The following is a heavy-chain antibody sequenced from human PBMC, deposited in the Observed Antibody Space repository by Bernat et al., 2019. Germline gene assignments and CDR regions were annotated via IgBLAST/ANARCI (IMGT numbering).Heavy chain of an antibody. Sequence: QIPLKESGPTLVKPTQTLTLTCTFSGFSLTPTGVGVGWIRPPPGKNLEWLGPTYWDDDKRSRPPLKSRITITKDTSNNQVIRKLANVDAVDTAQDGYAHYVGRRSTDDFDHWGQGTLVTVSS. CDR2: TYWDDDK. J-gene: IGHJ4*01. D-gene: IGHD2-8*01. V-gene: IGHV2-5*02. CDR3: AHYVGRRSTDDFDH. CDR1: GFSLTPTGVG.